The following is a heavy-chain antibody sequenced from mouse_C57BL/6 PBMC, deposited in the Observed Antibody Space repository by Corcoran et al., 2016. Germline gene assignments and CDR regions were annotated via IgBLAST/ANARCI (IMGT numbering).Heavy chain of an antibody. Sequence: QIQLVQSGPELKKPGETVKISCKASGYTFTTYGMSWVKQAPGKGLKWMGWINTYSGVPTDADDFKGRFAFSLETSASTDYLQINNLKNEDTATYFCANGNSYFDYWGQGTTLTVSS. CDR3: ANGNSYFDY. CDR2: INTYSGVP. J-gene: IGHJ2*01. D-gene: IGHD2-1*01. CDR1: GYTFTTYG. V-gene: IGHV9-3*01.